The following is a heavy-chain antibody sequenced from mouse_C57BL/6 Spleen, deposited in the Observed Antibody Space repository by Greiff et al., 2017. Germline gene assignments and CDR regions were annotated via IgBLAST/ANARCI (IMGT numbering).Heavy chain of an antibody. CDR3: ARSLPAMYY. V-gene: IGHV1-61*01. J-gene: IGHJ4*01. Sequence: QVQLQQPGAELVRPGSSVKLSCKASGYTFTSYWMDWVKQRPGQGLEWIGNIYPSDSETHYNQKFKDKATLTVDKSSSTAYMQLSSLTSEDSAVYYCARSLPAMYYWGQGTSVTVSS. CDR1: GYTFTSYW. CDR2: IYPSDSET.